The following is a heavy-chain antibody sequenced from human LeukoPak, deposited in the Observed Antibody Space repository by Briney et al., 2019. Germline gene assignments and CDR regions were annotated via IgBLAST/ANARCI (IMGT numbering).Heavy chain of an antibody. CDR2: IWYDGSNK. D-gene: IGHD3-22*01. V-gene: IGHV3-33*01. Sequence: GGSLRLSCAASGFTFSSYGMHWVRQAPGKGLEWVAVIWYDGSNKYYADSVKGRFTISRDNSKNALYLQMNSLRAEDTAVYYCARGYYYDSSGYYYDYWGQGTLVTVSS. CDR3: ARGYYYDSSGYYYDY. CDR1: GFTFSSYG. J-gene: IGHJ4*02.